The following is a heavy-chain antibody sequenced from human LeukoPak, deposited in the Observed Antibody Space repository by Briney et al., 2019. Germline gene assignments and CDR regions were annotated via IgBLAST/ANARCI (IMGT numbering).Heavy chain of an antibody. CDR2: INPNSGGT. CDR1: GYTFTSYD. J-gene: IGHJ5*02. V-gene: IGHV1-2*02. D-gene: IGHD2-2*01. CDR3: ARDGFGVVVAAGIGWFDP. Sequence: GASVKVSCKASGYTFTSYDINWVRQAPGQGLGWMGWINPNSGGTNYAQKFQGRVTMTRDTSISTAYMELSRLMYDDTAVYYCARDGFGVVVAAGIGWFDPWGQGTLVTVSS.